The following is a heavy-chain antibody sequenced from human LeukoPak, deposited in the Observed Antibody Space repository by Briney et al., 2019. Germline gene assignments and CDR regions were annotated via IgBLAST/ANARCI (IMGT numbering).Heavy chain of an antibody. Sequence: KASETLSLTCTVSGGSISSSSYYWGWVRQPPGKGLEWIGSIYYSGSTYYNPSLKSRVTISVDTSKNQFSLKLSSVTAADTAVYYRARHGGGDWYVTEYVQLWAQGNRVSV. CDR1: GGSISSSSYY. V-gene: IGHV4-39*01. J-gene: IGHJ1*01. CDR2: IYYSGST. D-gene: IGHD6-19*01. CDR3: ARHGGGDWYVTEYVQL.